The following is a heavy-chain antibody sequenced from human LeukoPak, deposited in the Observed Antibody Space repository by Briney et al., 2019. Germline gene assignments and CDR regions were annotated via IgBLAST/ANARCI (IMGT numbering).Heavy chain of an antibody. CDR3: AIMHPYYDDRGYWVQ. Sequence: PGESLRHSCAASGISISSYAMSWVRQAPGKGLEWVSGISISGGSTSYADSVKGRFTISRDNPRNTLYMETNSLRAEDTALYYCAIMHPYYDDRGYWVQWGQGTLVTVSS. V-gene: IGHV3-23*01. CDR1: GISISSYA. D-gene: IGHD3-22*01. J-gene: IGHJ4*02. CDR2: ISISGGST.